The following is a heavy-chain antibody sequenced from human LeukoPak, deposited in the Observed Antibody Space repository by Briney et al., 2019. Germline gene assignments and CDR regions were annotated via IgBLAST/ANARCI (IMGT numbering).Heavy chain of an antibody. CDR3: ARLTTVVRDAFDI. Sequence: SETLSLTCTVSGGSISSYYWSWIRQPPGKGLEWIGCIYYSGSTNYNPSLKSRVTISVDTSKNEFSLNLSSVTAADTAVYYCARLTTVVRDAFDIWGQGTMVTVSS. D-gene: IGHD4-23*01. V-gene: IGHV4-59*08. CDR2: IYYSGST. J-gene: IGHJ3*02. CDR1: GGSISSYY.